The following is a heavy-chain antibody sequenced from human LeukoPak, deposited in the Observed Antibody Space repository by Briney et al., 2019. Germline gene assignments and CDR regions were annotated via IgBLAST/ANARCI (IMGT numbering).Heavy chain of an antibody. CDR3: ARLTGSYWDGDFDY. Sequence: GGSLKISCKGFGYSFTSYWIGWVRQMPGKGLGWMGIIYPGDSDTRYSPSFQGQVTISADKSISTAYLQWSSLKASDTAIYYCARLTGSYWDGDFDYWGQGTLVTVSS. CDR2: IYPGDSDT. V-gene: IGHV5-51*01. D-gene: IGHD1-26*01. CDR1: GYSFTSYW. J-gene: IGHJ4*02.